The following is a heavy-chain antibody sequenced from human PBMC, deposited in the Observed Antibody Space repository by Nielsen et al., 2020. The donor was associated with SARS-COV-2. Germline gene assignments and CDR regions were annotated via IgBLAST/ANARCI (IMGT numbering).Heavy chain of an antibody. D-gene: IGHD5-12*01. CDR1: GFTFDDYA. J-gene: IGHJ5*02. CDR3: AKHRGHSGYDPPES. V-gene: IGHV3-9*01. Sequence: SLKISCAASGFTFDDYAMHWVRQAPGKGLEWVSGISWNSGSIGYADSVKGRFTISRDNAKNSLYFQMNTLRVEDTAIYYCAKHRGHSGYDPPESWGQGTLVTVSS. CDR2: ISWNSGSI.